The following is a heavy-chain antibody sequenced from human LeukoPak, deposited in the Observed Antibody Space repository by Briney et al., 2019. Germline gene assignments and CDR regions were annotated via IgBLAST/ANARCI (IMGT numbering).Heavy chain of an antibody. D-gene: IGHD1-26*01. Sequence: PGGSLRLSCAASGFTFSSYSMNWVRQAPGKGLEWVSSISSSSSYIYYADSVKGRFTISRDNAKNSLYLQMNSLRAEDTAVYYCAREVREWEGYYCYGMDVWGQGTTVTVSS. CDR1: GFTFSSYS. J-gene: IGHJ6*02. CDR2: ISSSSSYI. CDR3: AREVREWEGYYCYGMDV. V-gene: IGHV3-21*01.